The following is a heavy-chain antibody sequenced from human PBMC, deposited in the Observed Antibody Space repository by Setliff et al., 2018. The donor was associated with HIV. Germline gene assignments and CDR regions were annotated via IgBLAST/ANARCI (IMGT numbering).Heavy chain of an antibody. Sequence: ASVKVSCKASGYTFTSYAMNWVRQAPGQGLEWMGWINTNTGNPTYAQGFTGRFVFSSDTSVSTAYLQISSLKAEDTAVYYCARRPVVVVAATLDAFDIWGQGTMVTVSS. CDR2: INTNTGNP. CDR1: GYTFTSYA. V-gene: IGHV7-4-1*02. J-gene: IGHJ3*02. D-gene: IGHD2-15*01. CDR3: ARRPVVVVAATLDAFDI.